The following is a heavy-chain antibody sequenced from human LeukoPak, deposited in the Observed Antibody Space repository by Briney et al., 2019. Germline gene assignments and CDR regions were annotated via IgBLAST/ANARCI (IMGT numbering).Heavy chain of an antibody. D-gene: IGHD3-16*01. CDR2: VSSSGST. V-gene: IGHV4-59*01. CDR3: ARTLKDAYLNAFGY. CDR1: GGSINSYY. Sequence: PSETLSLTCTVSGGSINSYYWNWLRQPPGKPLEWIGYVSSSGSTNYSPFFKSRLTISLDTSKNQFSLNLRSVTAADTAAYYCARTLKDAYLNAFGYWGQGTLVAVSS. J-gene: IGHJ4*02.